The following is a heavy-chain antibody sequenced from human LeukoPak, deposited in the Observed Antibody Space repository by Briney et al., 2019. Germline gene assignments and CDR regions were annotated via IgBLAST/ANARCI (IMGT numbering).Heavy chain of an antibody. CDR2: ISWDGDNT. D-gene: IGHD5-18*01. J-gene: IGHJ4*02. V-gene: IGHV3-43*01. CDR1: GFTFDDYT. Sequence: PGGSLRLSCAASGFTFDDYTMHWVRQAPGKGLEWLSLISWDGDNTYYADSVKGRFTISRDNRANSLHLQMNSLRREDTALYYCAKDIRYRSGYSYGSFDYWGQGTLVTVSS. CDR3: AKDIRYRSGYSYGSFDY.